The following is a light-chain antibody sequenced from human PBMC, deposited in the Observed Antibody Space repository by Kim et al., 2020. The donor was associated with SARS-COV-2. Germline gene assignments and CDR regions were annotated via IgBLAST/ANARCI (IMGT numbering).Light chain of an antibody. V-gene: IGKV1-39*01. J-gene: IGKJ4*01. CDR1: HSISTY. CDR3: QQSYTTPLT. CDR2: AAS. Sequence: ASVGDRVIISCRASHSISTYLNWYQQKPGKAPKVLIYAASSLQSGVPSRFSGSGSGTDFTLTISSLEPEDFATYFCQQSYTTPLTFGGGTKVDIK.